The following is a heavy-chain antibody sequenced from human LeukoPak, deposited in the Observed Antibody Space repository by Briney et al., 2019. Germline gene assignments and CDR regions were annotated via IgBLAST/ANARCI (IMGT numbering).Heavy chain of an antibody. Sequence: SETLSLTCAVYGGSFSGYYWSWIRQPPGKGLGWIGEINHSGSTNYNPSLKSRVTISVDTSKNQFSLKLSSVTAADTAVYYCASLAGYCSGGSCDANDYWGQGTLVTVSS. V-gene: IGHV4-34*01. CDR1: GGSFSGYY. CDR2: INHSGST. CDR3: ASLAGYCSGGSCDANDY. D-gene: IGHD2-15*01. J-gene: IGHJ4*02.